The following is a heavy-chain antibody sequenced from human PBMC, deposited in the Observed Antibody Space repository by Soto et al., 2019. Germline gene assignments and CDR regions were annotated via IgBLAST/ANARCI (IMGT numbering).Heavy chain of an antibody. V-gene: IGHV4-59*01. Sequence: QVQLQESGPGLVKPSETLSLTCTVSGGSISSYYWSWIRQPPGKGLEWIGYFYYSGSTNYNPSLKMRVTISVDTAKNKCSLKLSSVTAADTAVYYCARGGWKLFDYWGQGTLVTVSS. J-gene: IGHJ4*02. CDR2: FYYSGST. CDR3: ARGGWKLFDY. CDR1: GGSISSYY. D-gene: IGHD6-19*01.